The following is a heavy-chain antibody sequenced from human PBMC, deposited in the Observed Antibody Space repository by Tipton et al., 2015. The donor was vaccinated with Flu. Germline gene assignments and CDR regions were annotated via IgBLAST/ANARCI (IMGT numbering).Heavy chain of an antibody. CDR3: ATSLAYCGGDCYSDY. J-gene: IGHJ4*02. D-gene: IGHD2-21*02. Sequence: SLRLSCAASGFTVSSNYMSWVRQAPGKGLEWVSVIYSGGSTYYADSVKGRFTISRHNSKNTLYLQMNSLRTEDTAVYYCATSLAYCGGDCYSDYWGQGTLVTVSS. CDR1: GFTVSSNY. CDR2: IYSGGST. V-gene: IGHV3-53*04.